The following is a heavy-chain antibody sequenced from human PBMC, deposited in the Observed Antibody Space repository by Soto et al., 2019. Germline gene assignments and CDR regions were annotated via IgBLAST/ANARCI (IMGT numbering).Heavy chain of an antibody. V-gene: IGHV3-30*18. J-gene: IGHJ6*02. CDR1: GFTFDNYG. D-gene: IGHD2-15*01. CDR2: ISYDGRKK. CDR3: AKDVDVVVVVTATRGLDV. Sequence: QVQLVESGGGVVQPGRSLRLSCAASGFTFDNYGLHWVRQAPGKALERVAVISYDGRKKFYADSVTGRFTISRDNSNNTLCLQMNTLGLDHTAVSYCAKDVDVVVVVTATRGLDVWGQGTTVTVSS.